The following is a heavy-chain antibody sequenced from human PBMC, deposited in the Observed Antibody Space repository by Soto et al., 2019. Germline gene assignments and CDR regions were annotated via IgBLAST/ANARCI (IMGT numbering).Heavy chain of an antibody. CDR1: EGTFNSYA. CDR3: ASGASRWYPYFFDA. Sequence: QAQVVQSGAEVRKPGSSVKLSCKASEGTFNSYAIAWVRQAPGQGLEWMGGIIPYYNTLNYAQKFQDRVTITADDSTNTVYTELSSLRSDDPAVYFCASGASRWYPYFFDAWAQGTLVTVSS. CDR2: IIPYYNTL. V-gene: IGHV1-69*01. J-gene: IGHJ4*02. D-gene: IGHD6-13*01.